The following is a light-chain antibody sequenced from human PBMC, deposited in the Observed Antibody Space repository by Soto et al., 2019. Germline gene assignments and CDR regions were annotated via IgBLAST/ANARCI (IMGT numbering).Light chain of an antibody. CDR1: QSVSSSY. CDR3: QQYGSSPPMFT. Sequence: EIVLTQSPATLSLSPGERATLSCRASQSVSSSYLAWYQQKPGQAPRLLIYGASNRATGIPDRFTGSGSGTDFTVTISKLEPEDFAVYYCQQYGSSPPMFTFGQGTNLEIK. V-gene: IGKV3-20*01. J-gene: IGKJ2*01. CDR2: GAS.